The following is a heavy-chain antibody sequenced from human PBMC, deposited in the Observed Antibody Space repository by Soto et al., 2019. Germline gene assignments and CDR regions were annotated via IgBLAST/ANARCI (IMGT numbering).Heavy chain of an antibody. Sequence: QVQLVQSGAEMKKPGSSVKVSCQSSGGTFNTYAMNWVRQAPGQGPEWMGDISPMFGAANYAPKFQGRVTLTAEDSTGTSYMQLSSLTSEDTALYFCAREVHVHTPAFVYGGQGTLVTVSS. CDR2: ISPMFGAA. V-gene: IGHV1-69*01. CDR3: AREVHVHTPAFVY. J-gene: IGHJ4*02. D-gene: IGHD3-10*02. CDR1: GGTFNTYA.